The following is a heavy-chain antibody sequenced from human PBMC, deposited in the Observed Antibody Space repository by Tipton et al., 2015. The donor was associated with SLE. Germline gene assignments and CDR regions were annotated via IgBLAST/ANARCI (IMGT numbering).Heavy chain of an antibody. CDR3: ARESLGRPRVSAFDI. Sequence: LRLSCTVSGGSVTTYYWSWIRQSPGKKLEWIGYMYYTGITKFNPSLESRVAISVDTSKNQFSLRLSSMTAADPAVYYCARESLGRPRVSAFDIWGQGAVVTVSS. V-gene: IGHV4-59*02. D-gene: IGHD3-16*01. CDR2: MYYTGIT. J-gene: IGHJ3*02. CDR1: GGSVTTYY.